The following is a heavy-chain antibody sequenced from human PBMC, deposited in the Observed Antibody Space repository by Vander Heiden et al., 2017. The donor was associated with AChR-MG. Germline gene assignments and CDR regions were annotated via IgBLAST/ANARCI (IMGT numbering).Heavy chain of an antibody. CDR3: AKDCVVWRWLQFYYYYYGMDV. CDR1: GFLFHPCG. J-gene: IGHJ6*02. D-gene: IGHD5-12*01. V-gene: IGHV3-30*18. CDR2: ISYAGSNK. Sequence: QVQLVASGGGVVQPGRSVGLPCGASGFLFHPCGMHWGRQAPGKGLEWVAVISYAGSNKYEADSGKGRFTIPRDNSKNKLYLQMNSLRAEDTAWYYWAKDCVVWRWLQFYYYYYGMDVWGQETTVTVSS.